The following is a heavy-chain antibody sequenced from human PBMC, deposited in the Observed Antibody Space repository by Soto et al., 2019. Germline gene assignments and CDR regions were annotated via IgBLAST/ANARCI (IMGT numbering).Heavy chain of an antibody. CDR1: GGSISSGGYY. V-gene: IGHV4-31*03. CDR3: ARAASYYDILTGYTAESWFDP. Sequence: SETLSLTCTVSGGSISSGGYYWSWIRQHPGKGLEWIGYIYYSGSTYYNPSLKSRVTISVDTSKNQFSLKLSSVTAADTAVYYCARAASYYDILTGYTAESWFDPWGQGTLVTVSS. D-gene: IGHD3-9*01. J-gene: IGHJ5*02. CDR2: IYYSGST.